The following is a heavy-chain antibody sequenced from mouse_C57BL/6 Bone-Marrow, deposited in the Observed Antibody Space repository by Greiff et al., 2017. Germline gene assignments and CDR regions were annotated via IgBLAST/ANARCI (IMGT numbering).Heavy chain of an antibody. CDR2: ISDGVSYT. J-gene: IGHJ4*01. CDR1: GFTFSSYA. D-gene: IGHD1-1*01. CDR3: ARGELRSYYYAMDY. V-gene: IGHV5-4*03. Sequence: EVKLVESGGGLVKPGGSLKLSCAASGFTFSSYAMSWVRQTPEKRLEWVATISDGVSYTYYPDNVKGRFTISRDNAKNNLYLQMSHLKSEDTAMYYCARGELRSYYYAMDYWGQGTSVTVSS.